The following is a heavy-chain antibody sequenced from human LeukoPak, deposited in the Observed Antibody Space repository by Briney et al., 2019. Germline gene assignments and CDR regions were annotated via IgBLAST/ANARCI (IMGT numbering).Heavy chain of an antibody. CDR1: GFTLSSYV. CDR3: ARGGQSKYDSSGYLNYFDY. J-gene: IGHJ4*02. Sequence: AGGSLRLSCAAYGFTLSSYVMYWVRQAPGKGLEYVSSISSNGGSTYYANSVKGRFTISRDNSKNTLYLQMGSLRAEDMAVYYCARGGQSKYDSSGYLNYFDYWGQGTLVTVSS. D-gene: IGHD3-22*01. CDR2: ISSNGGST. V-gene: IGHV3-64*01.